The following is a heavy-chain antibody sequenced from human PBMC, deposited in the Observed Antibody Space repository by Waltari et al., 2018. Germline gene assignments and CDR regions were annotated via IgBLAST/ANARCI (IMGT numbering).Heavy chain of an antibody. CDR2: IYHSGST. J-gene: IGHJ6*03. V-gene: IGHV4-38-2*02. CDR1: GYSISSGYY. CDR3: ARALTAGYYYYYYYMDV. D-gene: IGHD6-13*01. Sequence: QVQLQESGPGLVKPSETLSLTCTVSGYSISSGYYWGWIRQPPGKGLEWIGSIYHSGSTYYNPSLKSRVTISVDTSKNQFSLKLSSVTAADTAVYYCARALTAGYYYYYYYMDVWGKGTTVTVSS.